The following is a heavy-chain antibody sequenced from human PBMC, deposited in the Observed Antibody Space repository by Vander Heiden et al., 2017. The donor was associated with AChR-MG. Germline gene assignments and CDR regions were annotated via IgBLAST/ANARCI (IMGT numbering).Heavy chain of an antibody. D-gene: IGHD6-19*01. Sequence: EVQRVESGGRLVQPGGSLRLPCAASGFTFGNSDWTGVGQCPGGGLEWVSTINGDGTLTYYADSVKGRFTVSRDNSKNTLYLQMDSLRAEDTAIFYCVKIAVSGVWYYNLWGRGTLVTVSS. CDR3: VKIAVSGVWYYNL. CDR2: INGDGTLT. J-gene: IGHJ2*01. V-gene: IGHV3-23*04. CDR1: GFTFGNSD.